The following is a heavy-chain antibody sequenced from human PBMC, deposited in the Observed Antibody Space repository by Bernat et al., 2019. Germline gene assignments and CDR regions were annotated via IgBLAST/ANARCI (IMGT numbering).Heavy chain of an antibody. CDR2: IYYSGST. V-gene: IGHV4-31*11. D-gene: IGHD6-6*01. Sequence: QLQLQESGSGLVKPSQTLSLTCAVSGGSISSGGYYWSWIRQHPGKGLEWIGYIYYSGSTYYNPSLKSRVTISVDTSKNQFSLKLSSVTAADTAVYYCARDSSGLEAFDIWGQGTMVTVSS. CDR3: ARDSSGLEAFDI. J-gene: IGHJ3*02. CDR1: GGSISSGGYY.